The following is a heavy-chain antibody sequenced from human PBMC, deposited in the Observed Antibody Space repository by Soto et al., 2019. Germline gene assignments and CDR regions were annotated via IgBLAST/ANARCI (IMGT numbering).Heavy chain of an antibody. Sequence: GGSLRLSCAASGFTFSSYSMNWVRQAPGKGLEWVSSISSSSSYIYYADSVKGRFTISRDNAKNSLYLQMNSLSAEDTAVYYSARDSFGIAAAGTIFDYWGQGTLVTVSS. D-gene: IGHD6-13*01. CDR2: ISSSSSYI. V-gene: IGHV3-21*01. CDR1: GFTFSSYS. J-gene: IGHJ4*02. CDR3: ARDSFGIAAAGTIFDY.